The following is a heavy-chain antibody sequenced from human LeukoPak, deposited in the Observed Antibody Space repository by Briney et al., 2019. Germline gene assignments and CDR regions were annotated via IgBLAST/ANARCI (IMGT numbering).Heavy chain of an antibody. D-gene: IGHD3-9*01. CDR3: ARGDAYYGILTGYYFDY. CDR1: GFTFSSYA. J-gene: IGHJ4*02. Sequence: GGSLRLSCAASGFTFSSYAMHWVRQAPGKGLEWVAVISYDGSNKYYADSVKGRFTISRDNSKNTLYLQMNSLRAEDTAVYYCARGDAYYGILTGYYFDYWGQGTLVTVSS. CDR2: ISYDGSNK. V-gene: IGHV3-30*04.